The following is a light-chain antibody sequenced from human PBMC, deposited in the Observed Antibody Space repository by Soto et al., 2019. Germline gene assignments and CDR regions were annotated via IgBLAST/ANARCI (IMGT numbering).Light chain of an antibody. CDR3: QQSNNWAYT. CDR2: GAS. V-gene: IGKV3-15*01. Sequence: EIVMTQSPATLSVSPGERATLSCRASQSVSDNLAWYQKKPGQAPRLLIYGASTRATAIPGRFSGSGSGTEFTLTISSLQSEDLALYYRQQSNNWAYTFGQGTKVDIK. CDR1: QSVSDN. J-gene: IGKJ2*01.